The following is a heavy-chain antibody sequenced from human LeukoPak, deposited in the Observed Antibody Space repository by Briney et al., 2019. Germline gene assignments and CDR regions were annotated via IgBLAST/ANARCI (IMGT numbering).Heavy chain of an antibody. CDR3: ARVRTTVTTMYYFDY. V-gene: IGHV3-11*04. CDR1: GFTFSDYY. CDR2: ISSSGSTI. Sequence: GGSLRLSCAASGFTFSDYYMSWIRQAPGKGLEWVSYISSSGSTIYYADSVKGRFTISRDNAKNSLYLQMNSLRAEDPAVYYCARVRTTVTTMYYFDYWGQGTLVTVSS. D-gene: IGHD4-17*01. J-gene: IGHJ4*02.